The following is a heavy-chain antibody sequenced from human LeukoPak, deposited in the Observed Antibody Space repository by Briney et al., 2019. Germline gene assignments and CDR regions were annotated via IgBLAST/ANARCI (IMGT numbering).Heavy chain of an antibody. CDR1: GFTFSNYA. Sequence: PGGSLRLSCETSGFTFSNYAMSWVRQAPGRGLEWVSGISYGDGGTYYADSVKGRFTISRDNSKNTLYLQMNSLRAEDTAVYYCAKDCGSYYRTYDYFDYWGQGTLVTVSS. J-gene: IGHJ4*02. CDR2: ISYGDGGT. CDR3: AKDCGSYYRTYDYFDY. D-gene: IGHD1-26*01. V-gene: IGHV3-23*01.